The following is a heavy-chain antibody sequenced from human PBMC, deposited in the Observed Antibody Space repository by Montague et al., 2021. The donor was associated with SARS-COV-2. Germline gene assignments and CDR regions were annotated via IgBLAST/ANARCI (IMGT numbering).Heavy chain of an antibody. Sequence: SLRLSCAASGFTFSDYWMAWVRQAPGEALEWISNIKEDGGVKNYVDSVKGRFTISRDNTKNLLFLQMNSLSVEDTAVYYCARAGYDSGYDFWGQGSLVTVSS. CDR3: ARAGYDSGYDF. CDR2: IKEDGGVK. D-gene: IGHD3-22*01. CDR1: GFTFSDYW. J-gene: IGHJ4*02. V-gene: IGHV3-7*04.